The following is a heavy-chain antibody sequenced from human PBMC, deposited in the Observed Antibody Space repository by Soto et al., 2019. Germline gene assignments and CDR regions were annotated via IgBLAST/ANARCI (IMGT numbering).Heavy chain of an antibody. V-gene: IGHV1-18*01. CDR1: GYTFTSYG. J-gene: IGHJ4*02. CDR2: ISAYNGNT. Sequence: QVQLVQSGAEVKKPGASVKVSCKASGYTFTSYGISWVRQAPGQGHEWMGWISAYNGNTNYAQKLQGRVNMTSDTPTSTAYMELRSLRSDDTALYYCARAPPRDSYGHRTDYWGKGTLVTFAA. D-gene: IGHD5-18*01. CDR3: ARAPPRDSYGHRTDY.